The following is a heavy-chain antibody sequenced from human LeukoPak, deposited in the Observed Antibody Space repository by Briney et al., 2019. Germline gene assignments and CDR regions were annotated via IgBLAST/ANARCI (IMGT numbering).Heavy chain of an antibody. J-gene: IGHJ4*02. CDR2: INQSGST. CDR1: GGSLSPYY. CDR3: ATLGGLYYESHGYPDFDH. Sequence: SETLSLTCSVSGGSLSPYYWSWIHQPPGGGLEWLGEINQSGSTNYNPSLKGRVTISVEKFKNQFSLEVTSVTAADTAIYYCATLGGLYYESHGYPDFDHWGQGTLVTVSS. D-gene: IGHD3-22*01. V-gene: IGHV4-34*01.